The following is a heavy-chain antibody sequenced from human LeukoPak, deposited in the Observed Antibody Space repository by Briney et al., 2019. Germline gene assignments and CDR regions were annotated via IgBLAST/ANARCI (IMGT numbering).Heavy chain of an antibody. CDR1: GGSFRGYY. Sequence: SETLSLTCAVYGGSFRGYYWSWIRQPPGQGLEWIGEINHSVSTNYNPSLKSRVTISVDTSKNHFSLKLSSVTAADTAVYYCARLGDYDYVWGSYRYTFDYWGQGTLVTVSS. D-gene: IGHD3-16*02. CDR2: INHSVST. J-gene: IGHJ4*02. V-gene: IGHV4-34*01. CDR3: ARLGDYDYVWGSYRYTFDY.